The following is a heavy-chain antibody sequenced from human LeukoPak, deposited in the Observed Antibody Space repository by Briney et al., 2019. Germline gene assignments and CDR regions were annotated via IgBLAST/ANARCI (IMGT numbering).Heavy chain of an antibody. CDR2: ISGSGGST. J-gene: IGHJ5*02. V-gene: IGHV3-23*01. CDR3: AKDLRKRTHSQNWFDP. D-gene: IGHD2-15*01. CDR1: GFTFSSYA. Sequence: GGSLRLSCAASGFTFSSYAMSWGRQAPGKGLEWVSAISGSGGSTYYADSVKGRFTISRDNSKNTLYLQVNSLRAEDTAVYYCAKDLRKRTHSQNWFDPWGQGTLVTVSS.